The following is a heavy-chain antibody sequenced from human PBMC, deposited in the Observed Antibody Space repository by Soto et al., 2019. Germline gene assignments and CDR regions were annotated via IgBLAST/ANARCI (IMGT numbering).Heavy chain of an antibody. CDR1: GYTFTSYY. CDR3: ARDVLDCGGDCYPGYYFDY. Sequence: ASVKVSCKASGYTFTSYYMHWVRQAPGQGLEWMGIINPSGGSTSYAQKFQGRVTMTRDTSTSTVYMELSSLRSEDTAVYYCARDVLDCGGDCYPGYYFDYWGQGTLVTVSS. J-gene: IGHJ4*02. V-gene: IGHV1-46*03. D-gene: IGHD2-21*02. CDR2: INPSGGST.